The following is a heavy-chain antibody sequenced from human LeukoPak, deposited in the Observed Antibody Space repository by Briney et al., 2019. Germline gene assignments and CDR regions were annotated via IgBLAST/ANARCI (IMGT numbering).Heavy chain of an antibody. CDR1: GLTFSRYT. D-gene: IGHD3-10*01. CDR2: ISYDGSNK. V-gene: IGHV3-30-3*01. CDR3: AREGWDGSRSLDY. J-gene: IGHJ4*02. Sequence: GGSLRLSCAGSGLTFSRYTMHWVRQAPGKGLEWVAIISYDGSNKHYADSVKGRFTISRDNSKNTLSLQMNSLRAEDTAVYYCAREGWDGSRSLDYWGQGTLVTVSS.